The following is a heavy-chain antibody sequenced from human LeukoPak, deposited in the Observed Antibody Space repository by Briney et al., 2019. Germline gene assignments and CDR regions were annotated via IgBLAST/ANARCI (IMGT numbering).Heavy chain of an antibody. CDR2: ISSSSSYI. CDR1: GFTFSSYS. CDR3: AREIVVVPAAIPYYYGMDV. Sequence: TGGSLRLSCAASGFTFSSYSMNWVRQAPGKGLEWVSSISSSSSYIYYADSVKGRFTISRDNAKNSLYLQMNSLRAEDTAVYYCAREIVVVPAAIPYYYGMDVWGQGTTVTVSS. J-gene: IGHJ6*02. D-gene: IGHD2-2*01. V-gene: IGHV3-21*01.